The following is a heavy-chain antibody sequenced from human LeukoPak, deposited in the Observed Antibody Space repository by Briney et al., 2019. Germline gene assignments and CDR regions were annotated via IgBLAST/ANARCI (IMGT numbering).Heavy chain of an antibody. V-gene: IGHV1-24*01. Sequence: ASVKVSCKVSGYTLTELSMHWVRQAPGKGLEWMGGFDPDDGETIYAQKFQGRVTMTEDTSTDTAYMELSSLRSEDTAVYYCATQQLVLEYYFDYWGQGTLVTVSS. CDR2: FDPDDGET. CDR3: ATQQLVLEYYFDY. J-gene: IGHJ4*02. D-gene: IGHD6-13*01. CDR1: GYTLTELS.